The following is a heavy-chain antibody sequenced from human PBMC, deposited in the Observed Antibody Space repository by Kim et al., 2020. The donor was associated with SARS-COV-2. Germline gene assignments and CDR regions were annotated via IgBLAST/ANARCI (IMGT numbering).Heavy chain of an antibody. CDR3: ASVGAQWLVPFGY. Sequence: SETLSLTCTVSGGSISSYYWSWIRQPPGTGLEWIGYSYYSGSTNYNPTLKGRVTISVDTSKNQYSLNLSSVTAADTAVYYCASVGAQWLVPFGYWGQGTLVTVSS. CDR1: GGSISSYY. V-gene: IGHV4-59*01. CDR2: SYYSGST. D-gene: IGHD6-19*01. J-gene: IGHJ4*02.